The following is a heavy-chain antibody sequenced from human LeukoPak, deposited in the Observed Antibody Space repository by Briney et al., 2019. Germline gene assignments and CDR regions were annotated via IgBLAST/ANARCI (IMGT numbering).Heavy chain of an antibody. CDR2: IYYSGST. Sequence: PSETLSLTCTVSGGSISSSSYYWGWIRQPPGKGLEWIGSIYYSGSTYYNPSLKSRVTISVDTSKNQFSLKLSSVTAADTAVYYCAREGYSSSWHPEKNWFDPWGQGTLVTVSS. D-gene: IGHD6-13*01. CDR1: GGSISSSSYY. V-gene: IGHV4-39*07. CDR3: AREGYSSSWHPEKNWFDP. J-gene: IGHJ5*02.